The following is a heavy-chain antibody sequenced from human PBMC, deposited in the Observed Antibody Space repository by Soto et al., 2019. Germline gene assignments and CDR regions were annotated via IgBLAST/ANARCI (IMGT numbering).Heavy chain of an antibody. V-gene: IGHV4-34*01. CDR2: INHFGST. Sequence: QVQLQQWGAGLLKPAETLSLTCAVYGESFSGYYWSWIRQPPGKGLEWIGEINHFGSTNYNPSLKGRVSISVDTYRKQVSLKLTSVTAADTAVYYCARGLSMTIFGVVTPEAFYIWGQCTMVTVSS. CDR3: ARGLSMTIFGVVTPEAFYI. CDR1: GESFSGYY. D-gene: IGHD3-3*01. J-gene: IGHJ3*02.